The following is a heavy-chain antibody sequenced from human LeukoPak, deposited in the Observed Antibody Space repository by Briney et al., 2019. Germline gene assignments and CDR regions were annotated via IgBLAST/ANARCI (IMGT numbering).Heavy chain of an antibody. CDR3: AKGPLSHFDY. V-gene: IGHV3-23*01. CDR1: GFTFSSYA. J-gene: IGHJ4*02. D-gene: IGHD2/OR15-2a*01. CDR2: INGNGGST. Sequence: GGSLRLSCAASGFTFSSYAMNWVRQAPGKGLEWVSAINGNGGSTYYAVSVKGRFTISRDNSKNTLYLQMNSLRAEDTAVYYCAKGPLSHFDYWGQGTLVTVSS.